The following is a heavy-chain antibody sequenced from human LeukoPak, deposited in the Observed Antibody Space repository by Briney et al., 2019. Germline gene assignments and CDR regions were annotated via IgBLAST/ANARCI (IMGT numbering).Heavy chain of an antibody. D-gene: IGHD4-17*01. CDR1: GFTFDDYA. CDR2: ISWNSGSI. Sequence: GRSLRLSCAASGFTFDDYAMHWVRHAPGKGLEWVSGISWNSGSIGYADSVKGRFTISRDNAKNSLYLQMNSLRAEDTALYYCAKDGLSVTHDAFDIWGQGTMVTVSS. J-gene: IGHJ3*02. CDR3: AKDGLSVTHDAFDI. V-gene: IGHV3-9*01.